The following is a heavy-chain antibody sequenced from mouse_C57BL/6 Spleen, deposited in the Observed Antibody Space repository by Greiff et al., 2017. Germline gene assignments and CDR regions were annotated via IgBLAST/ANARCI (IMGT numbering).Heavy chain of an antibody. V-gene: IGHV1-75*01. CDR1: GYTFTDYY. J-gene: IGHJ1*03. CDR2: IFPGSGST. Sequence: QVQLQQSGPELVKPGASVKISCKASGYTFTDYYINWVKQRPGQGLEWIGWIFPGSGSTYYNEKFKGKATLTVDKSSSTAYMLLSSLTSEDSAVYFCASITTVVARRYFDVWGTGTTVTVAS. CDR3: ASITTVVARRYFDV. D-gene: IGHD1-1*01.